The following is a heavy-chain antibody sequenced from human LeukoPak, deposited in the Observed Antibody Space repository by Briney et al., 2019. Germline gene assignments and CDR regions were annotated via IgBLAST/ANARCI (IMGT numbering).Heavy chain of an antibody. Sequence: SETLSLTCTVSGGSISSYYWSWIRQPPGKGLEWIGYIYYSGSTNYNPSLKSRVTISVDTSKNQFSLELSSVTAADTAVYYCARDRVGRGYSGPSYYGMDVWGQGTTVTVSS. CDR2: IYYSGST. J-gene: IGHJ6*02. CDR3: ARDRVGRGYSGPSYYGMDV. V-gene: IGHV4-59*12. CDR1: GGSISSYY. D-gene: IGHD5-12*01.